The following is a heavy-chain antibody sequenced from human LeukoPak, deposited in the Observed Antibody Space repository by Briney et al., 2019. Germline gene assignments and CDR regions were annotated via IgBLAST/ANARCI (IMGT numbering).Heavy chain of an antibody. CDR1: GYTFTSYY. CDR3: ARLPGDGYDDY. D-gene: IGHD5-24*01. V-gene: IGHV1-46*01. Sequence: ASVKVSCKASGYTFTSYYMHWVRQAPGQGLEWMGTINPSGGSTSYAQKFQGRVTMTRDTSTSTVYMELSSLRSEDTAVYYCARLPGDGYDDYWGQGTLVTVSS. CDR2: INPSGGST. J-gene: IGHJ4*02.